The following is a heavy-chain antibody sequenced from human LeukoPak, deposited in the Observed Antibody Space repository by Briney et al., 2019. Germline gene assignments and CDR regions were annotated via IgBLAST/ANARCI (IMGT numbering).Heavy chain of an antibody. Sequence: GGSLRLSCAASGFTFSTYAMSWVRQAPGKGLEWVSAISVSGAGTYYADSVKRRFTISRDNSKNTLYLQMNSLSAEDTAVYYCARGVNYFVLEYWGQGTLVTVSS. D-gene: IGHD3-10*02. CDR3: ARGVNYFVLEY. V-gene: IGHV3-23*01. CDR2: ISVSGAGT. J-gene: IGHJ4*02. CDR1: GFTFSTYA.